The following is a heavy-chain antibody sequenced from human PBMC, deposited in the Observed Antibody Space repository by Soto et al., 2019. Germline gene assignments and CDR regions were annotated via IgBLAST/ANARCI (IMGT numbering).Heavy chain of an antibody. J-gene: IGHJ4*02. CDR3: ARGPGYCSGGSCYLSF. V-gene: IGHV1-69*02. CDR2: IIPILGIA. Sequence: QVQLVHSGAEVKKPGSSVKVSCKASGGTFSSYTISWVRQAPGQGLEWMGRIIPILGIANYAQKFQGRVTITADKSTSTAYMELSSLRSEDTAVYYCARGPGYCSGGSCYLSFWGQGTLVTVSS. CDR1: GGTFSSYT. D-gene: IGHD2-15*01.